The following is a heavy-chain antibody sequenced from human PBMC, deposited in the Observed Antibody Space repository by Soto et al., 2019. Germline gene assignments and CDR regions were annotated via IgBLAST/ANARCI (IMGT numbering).Heavy chain of an antibody. CDR1: GGSGGYF. CDR2: IYYSGYA. J-gene: IGHJ4*02. V-gene: IGHV4-31*03. D-gene: IGHD3-10*01. Sequence: QVQLQESGPGLVKPSETLSLTCSVSGGSGGYFWTWIRQYPGKGLGWIGYIYYSGYAYYNPSLKSRLTMSVDTSKHQYSLNLTSVTAADTAVYFCARGSRLGGLDYWGQGILVTVAS. CDR3: ARGSRLGGLDY.